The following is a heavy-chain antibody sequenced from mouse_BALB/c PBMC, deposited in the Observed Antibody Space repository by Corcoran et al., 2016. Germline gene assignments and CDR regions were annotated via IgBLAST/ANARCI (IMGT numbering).Heavy chain of an antibody. V-gene: IGHV1S136*01. CDR1: GYTFTSYV. CDR3: ARGYGSSHWYFDV. Sequence: EVQLQQSGPELVKPGASVKMSCKASGYTFTSYVMHWVKQKPGQGLEWIGYINPYNDGTKYNEKFKGKATLTSDKSSSTAYMELSSLTSEDSAVDYCARGYGSSHWYFDVWGAGTTVTVSS. D-gene: IGHD1-1*01. CDR2: INPYNDGT. J-gene: IGHJ1*01.